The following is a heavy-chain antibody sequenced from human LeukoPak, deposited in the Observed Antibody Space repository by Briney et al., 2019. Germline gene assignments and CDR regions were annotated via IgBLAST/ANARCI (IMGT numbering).Heavy chain of an antibody. CDR2: ISWDGGST. Sequence: PGGSLRLSCAAPGFTFSSYAMSWVRQAPGKGLEWVSLISWDGGSTYYADSVKGRFTISRDNSKNSLYLQMNSLRTEDTALYYCAKASWDDFWSGPRNYYFDYWGQGTLVTVSS. J-gene: IGHJ4*02. CDR1: GFTFSSYA. V-gene: IGHV3-43*01. CDR3: AKASWDDFWSGPRNYYFDY. D-gene: IGHD3-3*01.